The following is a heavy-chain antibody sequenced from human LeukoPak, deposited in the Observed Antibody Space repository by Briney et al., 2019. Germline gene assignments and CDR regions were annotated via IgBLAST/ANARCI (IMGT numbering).Heavy chain of an antibody. D-gene: IGHD4-17*01. Sequence: SETLSLTCTVSGGSISSYYWSWIRQPPGKGLEWIGYIYYSGSTNYNPSLKSRVTISVDTSKNQFSLKLSSVTAADTAVYYCARGRRTRITVTTGRYFDYWGQGTLVTVSS. CDR1: GGSISSYY. J-gene: IGHJ4*02. CDR2: IYYSGST. V-gene: IGHV4-59*08. CDR3: ARGRRTRITVTTGRYFDY.